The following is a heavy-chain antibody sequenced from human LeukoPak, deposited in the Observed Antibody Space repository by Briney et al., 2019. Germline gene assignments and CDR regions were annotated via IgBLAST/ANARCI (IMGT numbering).Heavy chain of an antibody. Sequence: GGSLRLSCAASGFTVSSNYMSWVRQAPGKGLEWVSVIYSGGSTYYADSVKGRFTISRHNSKNRLYLQMNSLRAEDTAVYYCARDTMVRGFDYWVQGTLVTVSS. CDR3: ARDTMVRGFDY. CDR2: IYSGGST. CDR1: GFTVSSNY. V-gene: IGHV3-53*04. J-gene: IGHJ4*02. D-gene: IGHD3-10*01.